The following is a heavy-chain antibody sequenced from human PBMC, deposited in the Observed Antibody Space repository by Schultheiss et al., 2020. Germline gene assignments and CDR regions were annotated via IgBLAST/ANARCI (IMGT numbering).Heavy chain of an antibody. CDR2: INPNSGGT. D-gene: IGHD6-13*01. V-gene: IGHV1-2*06. J-gene: IGHJ5*02. CDR3: ARDRRGIAAGGWFDP. Sequence: ASVKVSCKASGYMFTGYYMHWVRQAPGQGLEWMGRINPNSGGTNYAQKFQGRVTMTRDTSISTAYMELSRLRSDDTAVYYCARDRRGIAAGGWFDPWGQGTLVRVSS. CDR1: GYMFTGYY.